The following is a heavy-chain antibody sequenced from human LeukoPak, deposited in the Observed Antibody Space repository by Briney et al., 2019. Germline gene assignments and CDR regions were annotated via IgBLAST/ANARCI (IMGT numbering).Heavy chain of an antibody. D-gene: IGHD3-10*01. CDR1: GFTFSDYY. CDR3: ARPLKYYYGSETYFWFDP. Sequence: PGGSLRLSCVASGFTFSDYYMSWIRQAPGKGLEWVSYISSSGYTIFYPDSVKGRFTISRDNAKNSLYLQMNSLRAEDAAVYYCARPLKYYYGSETYFWFDPWGQGTLVTVSS. V-gene: IGHV3-11*04. CDR2: ISSSGYTI. J-gene: IGHJ5*02.